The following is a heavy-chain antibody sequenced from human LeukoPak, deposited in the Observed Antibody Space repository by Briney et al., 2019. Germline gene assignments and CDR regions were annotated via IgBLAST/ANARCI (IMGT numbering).Heavy chain of an antibody. J-gene: IGHJ4*02. V-gene: IGHV4-61*09. CDR2: IYTSGTS. Sequence: PSETLSLTCTVSGGSISSGSYDWYWIRQPAGKGLEWIGHIYTSGTSNYNPSLRSRVTISVDTSNNQFSLKRTSVTAADTAVYYCTKGRGIWGQGTLVTVSS. CDR1: GGSISSGSYD. CDR3: TKGRGI. D-gene: IGHD3-10*01.